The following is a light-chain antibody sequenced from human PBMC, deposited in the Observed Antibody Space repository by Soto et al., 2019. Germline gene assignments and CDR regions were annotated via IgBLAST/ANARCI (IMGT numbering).Light chain of an antibody. CDR2: AAS. Sequence: DIQMTQSPSSLSASVGDRVTITCRASQSISSYLNWYQQKPGKAPKLLIYAASSLQSGVPSRFSGRGSGTDFTLTISSLQPEDFATYYCQQSDSNPRTFGPGTKVDIK. CDR1: QSISSY. J-gene: IGKJ3*01. V-gene: IGKV1-39*01. CDR3: QQSDSNPRT.